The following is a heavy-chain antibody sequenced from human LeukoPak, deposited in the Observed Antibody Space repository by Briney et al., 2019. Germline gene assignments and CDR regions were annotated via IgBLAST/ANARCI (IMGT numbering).Heavy chain of an antibody. CDR3: ARDGGHSTDFDY. J-gene: IGHJ4*02. Sequence: GGSLRLSCAPSGFMFSRHWMSWVRQAPGKGPEGVANIKQDGSERYYVDSVKGRFTISRDNAKNSLYLQMNSLRAEDTAVYYCARDGGHSTDFDYWGQGTLVTVSS. CDR2: IKQDGSER. CDR1: GFMFSRHW. V-gene: IGHV3-7*01. D-gene: IGHD2/OR15-2a*01.